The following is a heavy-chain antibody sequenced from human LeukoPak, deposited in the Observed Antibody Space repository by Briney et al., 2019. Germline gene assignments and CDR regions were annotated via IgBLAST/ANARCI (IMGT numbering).Heavy chain of an antibody. J-gene: IGHJ5*02. CDR3: VHAAYNWNPGSA. Sequence: PGGSLRLSCAASGFTFSSYSMNWVRQAPGKGLEWVSSISSSSSYTYYADSVKGRFTISRDNAKNSLYLQMNSLRAEDTAVYYCVHAAYNWNPGSAWGQGTLVTVSS. V-gene: IGHV3-21*01. CDR1: GFTFSSYS. CDR2: ISSSSSYT. D-gene: IGHD1-20*01.